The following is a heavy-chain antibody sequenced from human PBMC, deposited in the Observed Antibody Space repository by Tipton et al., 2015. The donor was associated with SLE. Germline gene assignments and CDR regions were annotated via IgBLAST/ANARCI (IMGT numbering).Heavy chain of an antibody. CDR2: INHSGST. J-gene: IGHJ3*02. D-gene: IGHD2-2*03. Sequence: TLSLTCTVSGGSISSSSYYWGWIRQSPGKGLEWIGEINHSGSTNYNPSLKSRVTISVDTSKNQFSLKLSSVTAADTAVYYCARVAGWIEDAFDIWGQGTMVTVSS. CDR1: GGSISSSSYY. CDR3: ARVAGWIEDAFDI. V-gene: IGHV4-39*07.